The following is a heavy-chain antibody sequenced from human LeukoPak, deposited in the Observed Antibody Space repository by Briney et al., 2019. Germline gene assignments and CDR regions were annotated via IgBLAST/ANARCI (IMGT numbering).Heavy chain of an antibody. CDR1: GGTFSSYA. J-gene: IGHJ4*02. CDR3: ARGWLAETTVVTPYNY. D-gene: IGHD4-23*01. CDR2: IIPIFGTA. V-gene: IGHV1-69*13. Sequence: SVKVSCKASGGTFSSYAISWVRQAPGQGLEWMGGIIPIFGTANYAQKFQGRVTITVDESTSTAYMELSSLRSDDTAVYYCARGWLAETTVVTPYNYWGQGTLVTVSS.